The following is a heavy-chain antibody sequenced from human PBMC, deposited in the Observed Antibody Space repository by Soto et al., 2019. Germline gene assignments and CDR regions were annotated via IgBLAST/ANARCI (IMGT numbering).Heavy chain of an antibody. D-gene: IGHD6-19*01. CDR3: ARPKGSYSSGYYYFDY. V-gene: IGHV1-69*13. J-gene: IGHJ4*02. CDR2: IIPLFGTA. CDR1: GGTFSTYA. Sequence: ASVKVSCKTSGGTFSTYAIYWVRQASGQGLEWMGAIIPLFGTADYAQKFQGRVTITADESTSTASMELSSLRSEDTAVYYCARPKGSYSSGYYYFDYWGQGTLVTVSS.